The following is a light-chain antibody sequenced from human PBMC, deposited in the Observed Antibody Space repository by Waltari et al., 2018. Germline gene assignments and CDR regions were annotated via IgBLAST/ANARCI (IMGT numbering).Light chain of an antibody. J-gene: IGKJ4*02. CDR2: LGS. CDR1: QGLLHSEGHIL. CDR3: HQSEKSPMT. V-gene: IGKV2-28*01. Sequence: DIVLTQSPLSLPVTPGEPASISCRSSQGLLHSEGHILLDWYLQKPGQSPQLLIYLGSHRASGVPDRFSGRGSATDFTLTISRLETEDVGIYYCHQSEKSPMTFGRGTRLEIK.